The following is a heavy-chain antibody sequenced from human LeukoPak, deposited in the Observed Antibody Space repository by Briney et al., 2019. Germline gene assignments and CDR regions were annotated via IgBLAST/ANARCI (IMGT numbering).Heavy chain of an antibody. CDR1: GFTFSSYS. Sequence: GGSLRLSCAASGFTFSSYSMNWVRQAPGKGLEWVSYISSSSSTIYYADSVKGRFTISRDNAKNSLYLQMNSLSDEDTAVYYCARGQYSSGGYNWFDPWGQGILVPVSS. D-gene: IGHD6-19*01. V-gene: IGHV3-48*02. J-gene: IGHJ5*02. CDR2: ISSSSSTI. CDR3: ARGQYSSGGYNWFDP.